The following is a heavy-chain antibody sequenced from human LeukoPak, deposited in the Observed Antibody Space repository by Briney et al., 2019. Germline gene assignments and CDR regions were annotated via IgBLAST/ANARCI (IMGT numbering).Heavy chain of an antibody. CDR3: ARYSSSRGYYFDY. Sequence: ASVKVSCKASGYTFSVYGITWVRQAPGQGLEWMGIINPSGGSTSYAQKFQGRVTMTRDMSTSTVYMELSSLRSEDTAVYYCARYSSSRGYYFDYWGQGTLVTVSS. V-gene: IGHV1-46*01. J-gene: IGHJ4*02. CDR2: INPSGGST. D-gene: IGHD6-13*01. CDR1: GYTFSVYG.